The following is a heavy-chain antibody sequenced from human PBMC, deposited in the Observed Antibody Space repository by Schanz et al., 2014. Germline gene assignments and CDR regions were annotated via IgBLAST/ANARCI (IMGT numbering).Heavy chain of an antibody. CDR1: GYTFTTYY. CDR2: INPSVGNT. V-gene: IGHV1-46*03. CDR3: ARGGFFDSTSFDS. Sequence: QVQLVQSGAEVKKPGISVKVSCKASGYTFTTYYIHWVRQAPGQGLEWMGLINPSVGNTNYAQNFQGRLTVTRDTSTSTVNMELSSLRSEDTAVYYCARGGFFDSTSFDSWGQGTLVTVSS. J-gene: IGHJ4*02. D-gene: IGHD2-2*01.